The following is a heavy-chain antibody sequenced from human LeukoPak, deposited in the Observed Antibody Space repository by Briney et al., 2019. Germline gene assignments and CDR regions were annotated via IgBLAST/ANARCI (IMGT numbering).Heavy chain of an antibody. D-gene: IGHD3-10*01. V-gene: IGHV3-30*02. CDR1: GFTFSSYG. J-gene: IGHJ6*02. CDR2: IRYDGSNK. CDR3: ARVYMVRGEIYGMDV. Sequence: GGSLRLSCAASGFTFSSYGMHWVRQAPGKGLEWVAFIRYDGSNKYYADSVKGRFTISRDNSKNTLYLQMNSLRAEDTAVYYCARVYMVRGEIYGMDVWGQGTTVTVSS.